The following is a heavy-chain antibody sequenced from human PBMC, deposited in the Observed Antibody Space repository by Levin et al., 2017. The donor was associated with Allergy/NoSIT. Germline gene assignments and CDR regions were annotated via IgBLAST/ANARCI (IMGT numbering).Heavy chain of an antibody. CDR3: AKALGSIEGTWWDDY. CDR1: GFTFSSYW. CDR2: ITSNGGGT. V-gene: IGHV3-23*01. D-gene: IGHD1-26*01. J-gene: IGHJ4*02. Sequence: GGSLRLSCAASGFTFSSYWMHWVRQAPGKGLEWVSGITSNGGGTFYADSVKGRFTISRDNSKNTLYLQMNSLSAEDTAMYYCAKALGSIEGTWWDDYWGQGTLVTVSS.